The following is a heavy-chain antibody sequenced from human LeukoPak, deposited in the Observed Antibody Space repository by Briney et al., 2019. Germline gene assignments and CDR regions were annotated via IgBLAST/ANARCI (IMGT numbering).Heavy chain of an antibody. CDR3: ARGPSGYHNT. J-gene: IGHJ4*02. V-gene: IGHV3-23*01. CDR1: GFTFSDYA. Sequence: PGGSLRLSCAASGFTFSDYALSWVRQAPGKGLEWVSDISGSGGSTNYADSVKGRFTISRDNSKNTLYLQMNSLRAEDTAVYYCARGPSGYHNTGGQGTLVTVSS. CDR2: ISGSGGST. D-gene: IGHD5-12*01.